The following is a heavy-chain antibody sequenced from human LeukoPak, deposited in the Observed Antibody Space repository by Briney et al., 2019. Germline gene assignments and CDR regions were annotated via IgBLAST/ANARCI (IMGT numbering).Heavy chain of an antibody. Sequence: GGSLRLSCAASGFTLSSYWMSWVRQAPGKGLEWVANIKQDGSEKYYVDSVKGRFTISRDNAKNSLYLQMNSLRAEDTAVYYCARDPLAIVGATGYWGQGTLVTVSS. CDR3: ARDPLAIVGATGY. D-gene: IGHD1-26*01. CDR1: GFTLSSYW. J-gene: IGHJ4*02. V-gene: IGHV3-7*01. CDR2: IKQDGSEK.